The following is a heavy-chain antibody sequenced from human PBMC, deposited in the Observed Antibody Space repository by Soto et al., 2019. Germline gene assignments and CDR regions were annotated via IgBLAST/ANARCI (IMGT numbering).Heavy chain of an antibody. Sequence: GGSLRLSCAASGFTFSSYAMSWVRQAPGKGLEWVSAISGSGGSTYYADSVKGRFTISRDNSKNTLDLQMNSLGAEDTAVYYCAKGGVGYSYVRDYYYMDVWGKGTTVTVSS. CDR3: AKGGVGYSYVRDYYYMDV. D-gene: IGHD5-18*01. J-gene: IGHJ6*03. CDR2: ISGSGGST. V-gene: IGHV3-23*01. CDR1: GFTFSSYA.